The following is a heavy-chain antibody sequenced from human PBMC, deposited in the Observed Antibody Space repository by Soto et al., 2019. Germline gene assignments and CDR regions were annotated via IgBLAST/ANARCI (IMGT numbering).Heavy chain of an antibody. CDR1: GESFSGYY. J-gene: IGHJ4*02. CDR2: INHSGST. CDR3: ARLGGLTEFSGPWYKLEQ. D-gene: IGHD1-1*01. Sequence: SETLSLTGAVYGESFSGYYWSWIRQPPGKGLEWIGEINHSGSTNYNPSLKSRVTISVDTSKSLFSLRLSSVTAADTALYYCARLGGLTEFSGPWYKLEQWGRGSLVTV. V-gene: IGHV4-34*01.